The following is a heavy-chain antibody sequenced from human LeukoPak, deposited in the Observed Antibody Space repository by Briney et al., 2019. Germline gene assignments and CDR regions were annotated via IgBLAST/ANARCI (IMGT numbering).Heavy chain of an antibody. J-gene: IGHJ4*02. CDR2: INSDESST. CDR3: ARGPIHTYYYDSSVYYSIDY. CDR1: GFTFSSYW. V-gene: IGHV3-74*01. Sequence: GGSLRLSCAASGFTFSSYWMHWVRQAPGKGLVWVSRINSDESSTNYADSVKGRFTISRDNAKNTLYLQMNSLRAEDTAVYYCARGPIHTYYYDSSVYYSIDYWGQGTLVTVSS. D-gene: IGHD3-22*01.